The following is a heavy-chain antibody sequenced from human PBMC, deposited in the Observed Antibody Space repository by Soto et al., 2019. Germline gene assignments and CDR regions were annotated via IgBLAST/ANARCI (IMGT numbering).Heavy chain of an antibody. Sequence: EVQLLDSGGGLVQPGGSLRLSCAASGFTFSGYAMSWVRQAPGKGLEWVSAISGGGGSTYYADSVRGRFTVSRDNSKNTLYMQINSLRAEDTAVYYCAQIRGPHPYYYYIEFWGKGTTVTVSS. D-gene: IGHD3-10*01. J-gene: IGHJ6*03. V-gene: IGHV3-23*01. CDR1: GFTFSGYA. CDR2: ISGGGGST. CDR3: AQIRGPHPYYYYIEF.